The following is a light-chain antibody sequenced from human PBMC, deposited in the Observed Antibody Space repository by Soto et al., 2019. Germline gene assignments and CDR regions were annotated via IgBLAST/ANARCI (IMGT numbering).Light chain of an antibody. CDR3: GADHGSGSNFVV. V-gene: IGLV9-49*01. CDR1: SGYSNYK. J-gene: IGLJ2*01. Sequence: QPVLTQPPSASASLGASVTLTCTLSSGYSNYKVDWYQQRPGKGPRFVMRVGTGGIVGSKGDGIPYRFSVLGSGLNRYLTIKNIQEEDESDYHCGADHGSGSNFVVFGGGTKLTVL. CDR2: VGTGGIVG.